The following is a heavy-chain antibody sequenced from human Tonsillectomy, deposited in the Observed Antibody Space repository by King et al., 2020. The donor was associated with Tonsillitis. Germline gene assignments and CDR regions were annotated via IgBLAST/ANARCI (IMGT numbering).Heavy chain of an antibody. J-gene: IGHJ4*02. Sequence: VQLVESGGGVVQPGRSLRLSCAASGFTFSSYDMYWVRQAPGKGLEWVAVISYDGSNKYYAESVTGRFTISRDNSKNKVYLQMNSLRAEDTAVYYCARDRDGYVFDYWGQGTLVTVSS. CDR2: ISYDGSNK. V-gene: IGHV3-33*05. CDR3: ARDRDGYVFDY. CDR1: GFTFSSYD. D-gene: IGHD5-24*01.